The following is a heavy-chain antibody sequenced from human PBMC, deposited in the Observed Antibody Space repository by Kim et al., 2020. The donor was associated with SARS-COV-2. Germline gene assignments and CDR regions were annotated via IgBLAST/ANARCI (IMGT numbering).Heavy chain of an antibody. J-gene: IGHJ4*02. CDR1: GGSISRSNYY. V-gene: IGHV4-39*01. Sequence: SETLSLTCTVSGGSISRSNYYWGWIRQPPGKGLEWIGNIYFSGTTYYNPSLKSRVTISVDTSKNQFSLNLSSVTAADTAVYYCARRDYFDYWGQGTLVTVSS. CDR3: ARRDYFDY. CDR2: IYFSGTT.